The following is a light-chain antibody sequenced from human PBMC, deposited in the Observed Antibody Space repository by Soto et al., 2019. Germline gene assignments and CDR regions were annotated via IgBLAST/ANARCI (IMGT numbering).Light chain of an antibody. CDR3: NSFRVSHLYV. V-gene: IGLV2-14*01. J-gene: IGLJ1*01. Sequence: QSVLTQPASVSGSPGQTITISCTGTSSDIGGYNAVSWYQHHPGKAPKLIIYEVTHRPSGVSDRFSAPKSGNTASLTISGLQAEDEADYYCNSFRVSHLYVFGTGTKVTVL. CDR2: EVT. CDR1: SSDIGGYNA.